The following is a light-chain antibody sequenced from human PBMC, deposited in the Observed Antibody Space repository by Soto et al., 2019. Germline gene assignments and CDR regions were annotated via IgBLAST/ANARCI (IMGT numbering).Light chain of an antibody. J-gene: IGLJ2*01. CDR3: AAWDGSLDVVL. CDR1: SSNIGTNT. CDR2: NTN. V-gene: IGLV1-44*01. Sequence: SALTQPPSASGTPGQRVTISCSGSSSNIGTNTVNWYQQFPGSAPQLLLYNTNQRPSGVPGLCSGSKSGTSASLAISGLQSEDEADYYCAAWDGSLDVVLFGGWTKLTVL.